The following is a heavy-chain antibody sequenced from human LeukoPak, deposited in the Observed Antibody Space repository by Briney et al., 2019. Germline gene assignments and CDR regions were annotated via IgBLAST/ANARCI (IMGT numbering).Heavy chain of an antibody. J-gene: IGHJ4*02. CDR2: ISYDGSNK. V-gene: IGHV3-30*04. D-gene: IGHD2-15*01. CDR1: GFTFSCYA. CDR3: TESYCSGGSCLDYFDY. Sequence: PGRSLSLSCAASGFTFSCYAMHWVRQAAGKGLAWVAGISYDGSNKYYAASVKGRFTISRDNSKNTLYLQINRMRAEDTAVYYCTESYCSGGSCLDYFDYWRQGTLVTVSS.